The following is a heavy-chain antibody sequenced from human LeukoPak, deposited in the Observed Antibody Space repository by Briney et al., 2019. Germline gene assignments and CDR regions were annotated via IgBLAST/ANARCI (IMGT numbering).Heavy chain of an antibody. CDR1: GYTFTSYG. Sequence: ASVKVSCKASGYTFTSYGISWVRQAPGQGLEWMGWISAYNGNTNYAQRLQGRVTMTTDTSTSTAYMELRSLRSDDTAVYYCARIHCSSTSCYSVWYFDLWGRGTLVIVSS. D-gene: IGHD2-2*02. J-gene: IGHJ2*01. V-gene: IGHV1-18*01. CDR3: ARIHCSSTSCYSVWYFDL. CDR2: ISAYNGNT.